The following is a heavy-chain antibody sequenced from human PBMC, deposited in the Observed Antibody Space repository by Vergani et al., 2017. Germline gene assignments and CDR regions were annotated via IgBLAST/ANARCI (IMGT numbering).Heavy chain of an antibody. CDR3: ARGRKYCSSTSCYALDY. D-gene: IGHD2-2*01. V-gene: IGHV4-34*01. CDR1: GGSFSGYY. CDR2: INHSGST. Sequence: QVQLQQWGAGLLKPSETLSLTCAVYGGSFSGYYWSWIRQPPGKGLEWIGEINHSGSTNYNPSLKSRVTISVDTSKNQFSLKLSSVTAADTAVYYCARGRKYCSSTSCYALDYWGQGTLVTVSS. J-gene: IGHJ4*02.